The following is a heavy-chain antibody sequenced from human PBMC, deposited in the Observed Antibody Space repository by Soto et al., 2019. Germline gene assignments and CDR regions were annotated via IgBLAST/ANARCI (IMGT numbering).Heavy chain of an antibody. CDR3: AREFQRGLHDFDI. J-gene: IGHJ3*02. V-gene: IGHV3-30*03. CDR2: ISEDGTVQ. Sequence: VQLVESGGGVVRPGGSLRLSCVASGFTIGGYGMHWVRQAPGRGLEWVAVISEDGTVQRYLDAVKGRFYISRDNPQNTLSLQMYRLSPEDTSVDFCAREFQRGLHDFDIWGQGTVVTVS. CDR1: GFTIGGYG. D-gene: IGHD4-17*01.